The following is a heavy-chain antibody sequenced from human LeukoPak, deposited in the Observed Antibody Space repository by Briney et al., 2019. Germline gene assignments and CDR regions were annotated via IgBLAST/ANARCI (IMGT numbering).Heavy chain of an antibody. CDR3: ARGRYYYDSSGYYYVDDDY. D-gene: IGHD3-22*01. CDR1: GGTFSSYA. J-gene: IGHJ4*02. CDR2: IIPIFGIA. Sequence: SVKVSFKASGGTFSSYAISWVRQAPGQGLEWMGRIIPIFGIANYAQKFQGRVTLTADKSTSTAYMELSSLRSEDTAVYYCARGRYYYDSSGYYYVDDDYWGQGTLVTVSS. V-gene: IGHV1-69*04.